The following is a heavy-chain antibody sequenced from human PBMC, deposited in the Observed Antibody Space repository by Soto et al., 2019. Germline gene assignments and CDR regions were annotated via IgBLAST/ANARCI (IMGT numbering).Heavy chain of an antibody. D-gene: IGHD6-19*01. CDR1: GYSISSGYY. CDR2: IYHSGST. CDR3: ARDHHSSGWYSY. J-gene: IGHJ4*02. Sequence: SETLSLTCAVPGYSISSGYYWGWIRQPPGKGLEWIGSIYHSGSTYYNPSLKSRVTISVDTSKNQLSLKLSSATAADTAVYYCARDHHSSGWYSYWGQGTLVTVSS. V-gene: IGHV4-38-2*02.